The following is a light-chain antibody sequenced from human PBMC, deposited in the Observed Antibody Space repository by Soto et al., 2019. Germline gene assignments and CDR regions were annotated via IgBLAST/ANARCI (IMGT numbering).Light chain of an antibody. CDR3: MQPLQSWT. CDR2: QVS. V-gene: IGKV2-30*01. J-gene: IGKJ1*01. CDR1: QSLVFSDGNTY. Sequence: DVVMTQSPLSLPVILGQPASISCTSSQSLVFSDGNTYLSWFQQRPGQSPRRLIYQVSNRDSGVPDRFSGSGSDTDFTLKISRVETEDVGVYYCMQPLQSWTFGQGTKV.